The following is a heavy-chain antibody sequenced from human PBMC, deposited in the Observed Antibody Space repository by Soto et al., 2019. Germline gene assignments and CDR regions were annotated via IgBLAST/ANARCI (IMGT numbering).Heavy chain of an antibody. CDR3: ARVERGYCSGGSCATYYYYYYMDV. J-gene: IGHJ6*03. CDR2: INHSGST. Sequence: QVQLQQWGAGLLKPSETLSLTCAVYGGSFSGYYWSWIRQPPGKGLEWIGEINHSGSTNYNPSLTSRVTISVDTSKNQFSLKLSSVTAADTAVYYCARVERGYCSGGSCATYYYYYYMDVWGKGTTVTVSS. D-gene: IGHD2-15*01. V-gene: IGHV4-34*01. CDR1: GGSFSGYY.